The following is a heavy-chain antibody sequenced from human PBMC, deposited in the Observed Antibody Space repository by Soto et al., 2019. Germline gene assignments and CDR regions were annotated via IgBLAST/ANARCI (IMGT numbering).Heavy chain of an antibody. CDR3: TRHKSDEYYDFWSGYYAV. V-gene: IGHV3-73*01. J-gene: IGHJ6*03. CDR2: IRSKANSYAT. Sequence: PGGSLRLSCAASGFTFSGSAMHWVRQASGKGLEWVGRIRSKANSYATAYAASVKGRFTISRDDSKNTAYLQMNSLKTEDTAVYYCTRHKSDEYYDFWSGYYAVWGKGTTVTVS. D-gene: IGHD3-3*01. CDR1: GFTFSGSA.